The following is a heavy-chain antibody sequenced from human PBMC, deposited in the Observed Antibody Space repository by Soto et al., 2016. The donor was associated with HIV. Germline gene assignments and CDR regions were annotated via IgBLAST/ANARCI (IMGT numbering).Heavy chain of an antibody. CDR1: GFTFSGSA. CDR2: IRSKANNYAT. CDR3: TEARYYCSGGSCPHWFDP. V-gene: IGHV3-73*01. J-gene: IGHJ5*02. Sequence: EVQLVESGRLGPAWGPVKLSCAASGFTFSGSAMHWVRQASGKGLEWVGRIRSKANNYATAYAASVKGRFTISRDDSKNTAYLQMDSLKTEDTAVYYCTEARYYCSGGSCPHWFDPWGQGTLVTVSS. D-gene: IGHD2-15*01.